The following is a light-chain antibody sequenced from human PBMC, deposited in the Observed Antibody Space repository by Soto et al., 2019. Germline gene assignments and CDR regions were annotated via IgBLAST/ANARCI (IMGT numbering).Light chain of an antibody. CDR1: QTVSKNY. CDR2: AAS. V-gene: IGKV3-20*01. Sequence: AKRAPLSCRASQTVSKNYLAWYHQKPGQAPRLLIYAASTRATGIPDRFSGSGSGTDFTLTISRLEPEDFAVFYCQQYAVSPITFGQGTRLEIK. CDR3: QQYAVSPIT. J-gene: IGKJ5*01.